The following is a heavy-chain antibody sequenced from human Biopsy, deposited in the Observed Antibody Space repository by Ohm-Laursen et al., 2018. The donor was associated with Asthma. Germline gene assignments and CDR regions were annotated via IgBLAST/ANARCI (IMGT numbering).Heavy chain of an antibody. D-gene: IGHD5-18*01. CDR1: GFTSSSYS. J-gene: IGHJ4*02. CDR3: ARFKRGYSYGYAGVFDY. Sequence: SLRLSCAASGFTSSSYSMNWVRQAPGKGLEWVSYISSSSSTIYYADSVKGRFTISRDNAKNSLYLQMNSLRDEDTAVYYCARFKRGYSYGYAGVFDYWGQGTLVTVSS. CDR2: ISSSSSTI. V-gene: IGHV3-48*02.